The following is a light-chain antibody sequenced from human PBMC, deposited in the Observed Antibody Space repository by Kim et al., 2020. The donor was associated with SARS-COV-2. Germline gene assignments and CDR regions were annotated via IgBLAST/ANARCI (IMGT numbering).Light chain of an antibody. Sequence: GDSPTRTGRASLSTSSNLAWYQHNHAQGPRLLSEGASTRATGIPARFSGSGSGTEFTLTISSLQSEDVAVYYWQQYNNSPLTFGGGTKVDIK. J-gene: IGKJ4*01. V-gene: IGKV3-15*01. CDR3: QQYNNSPLT. CDR2: GAS. CDR1: LSTSSN.